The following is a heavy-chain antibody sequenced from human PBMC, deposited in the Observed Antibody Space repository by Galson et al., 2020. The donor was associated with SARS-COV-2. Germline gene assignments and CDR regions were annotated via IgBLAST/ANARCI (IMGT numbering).Heavy chain of an antibody. CDR2: IWYDGSNK. D-gene: IGHD3-10*02. CDR3: AKAICPLCPIDD. J-gene: IGHJ4*02. CDR1: GFTFSSYG. V-gene: IGHV3-33*06. Sequence: GGSLRLSCAASGFTFSSYGMHWVRQAPGKGLEWVAVIWYDGSNKYYADSVKGRFTISRDNSKNTLYLQMNSLRAEDTAVYYCAKAICPLCPIDDWGQGTLVTVSS.